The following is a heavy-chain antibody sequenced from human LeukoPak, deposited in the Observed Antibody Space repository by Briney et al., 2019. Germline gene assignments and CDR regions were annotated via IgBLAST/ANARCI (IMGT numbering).Heavy chain of an antibody. Sequence: SLRLSCTASGFIFDDYAMSWLRQATVKGLEWVGLIRSNVHGGTTEYAASVKGRFTISRDDSKRIAYLQMNSLKTEDTALYYCTRLRSGYIDFWGQGTLVTVSS. CDR1: GFIFDDYA. D-gene: IGHD4-17*01. CDR2: IRSNVHGGTT. CDR3: TRLRSGYIDF. J-gene: IGHJ4*02. V-gene: IGHV3-49*03.